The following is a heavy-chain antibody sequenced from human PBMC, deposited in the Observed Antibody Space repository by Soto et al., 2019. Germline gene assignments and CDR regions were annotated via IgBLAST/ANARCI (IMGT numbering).Heavy chain of an antibody. J-gene: IGHJ6*03. CDR3: ARDNDYGHYYYYMDV. Sequence: SETLSLTCTVSGGSISSYYWSWIRQPPGKGLEWIGYIYYSGSTNYNPSLKSRVTISVDTSKNQFSLKLSSVTAADTAVYYCARDNDYGHYYYYMDVWGKGTTVTVSS. V-gene: IGHV4-59*01. CDR2: IYYSGST. CDR1: GGSISSYY. D-gene: IGHD4-17*01.